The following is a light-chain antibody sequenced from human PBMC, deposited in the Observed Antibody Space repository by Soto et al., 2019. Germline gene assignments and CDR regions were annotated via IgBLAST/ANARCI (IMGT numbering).Light chain of an antibody. CDR2: DAA. CDR3: QQRGNWPWT. V-gene: IGKV3-11*01. CDR1: QSVSSY. Sequence: EIVLTQSPATLFLSPGERVTLSCRASQSVSSYLAWYQQRPGQAPRLLIFDAANRATGIPGRFSGGGSGTDFTLTISSLEPEDFAGYYCQQRGNWPWTFGQGTKVDI. J-gene: IGKJ1*01.